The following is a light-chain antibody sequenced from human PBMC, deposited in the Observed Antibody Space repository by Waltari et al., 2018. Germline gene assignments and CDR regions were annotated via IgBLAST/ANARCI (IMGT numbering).Light chain of an antibody. CDR1: SSAVGGYNY. CDR2: EVS. J-gene: IGLJ3*02. V-gene: IGLV2-8*01. Sequence: QSALTQPPSASGSPGQSVTISCPGTSSAVGGYNYFYWYQQHPGKAPNLRIYEVSKRPSGVPVRFSGAKSGNTASLSVSGLQAEDEADYYCSSYAGNDNFEVFGGGTKLTVL. CDR3: SSYAGNDNFEV.